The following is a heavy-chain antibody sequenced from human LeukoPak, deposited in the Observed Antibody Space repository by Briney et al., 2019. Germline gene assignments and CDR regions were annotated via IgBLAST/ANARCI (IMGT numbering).Heavy chain of an antibody. J-gene: IGHJ4*02. CDR1: GGSISSSSYY. CDR2: IYYSGST. V-gene: IGHV4-39*01. CDR3: ARLCIRYYDFWSGPHHFDY. Sequence: SETLSLTCTVSGGSISSSSYYWGWIRQPPGKGLEWIGSIYYSGSTYYNPSLKGRVTISVDTSKNQFSLKLSSVTAAGTAVYYCARLCIRYYDFWSGPHHFDYWGQGTLVTVSS. D-gene: IGHD3-3*01.